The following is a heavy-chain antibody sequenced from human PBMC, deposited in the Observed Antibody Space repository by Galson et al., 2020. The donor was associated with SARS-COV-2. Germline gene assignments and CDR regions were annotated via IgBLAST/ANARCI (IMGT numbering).Heavy chain of an antibody. Sequence: SETLSLTCTVSGDSITSGNFYWNWFRQPAGKGLEWVGHFHTIGSPRYNPSLQSRVTISVDTSKNQLSLELTSVTAADTAIYYCAKAYGLSYSCCIWGQGTLVTVSS. CDR1: GDSITSGNFY. J-gene: IGHJ4*02. D-gene: IGHD2-15*01. CDR2: FHTIGSP. CDR3: AKAYGLSYSCCI. V-gene: IGHV4-61*09.